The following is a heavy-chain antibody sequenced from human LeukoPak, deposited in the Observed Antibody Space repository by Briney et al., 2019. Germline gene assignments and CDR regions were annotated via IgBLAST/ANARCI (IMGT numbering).Heavy chain of an antibody. J-gene: IGHJ4*02. CDR1: GGSLSSSSYY. V-gene: IGHV4-39*07. CDR3: ARDPGAAGTGVDY. CDR2: IYYSGST. D-gene: IGHD6-13*01. Sequence: SETLSLTCTVSGGSLSSSSYYWGWIRQPPGKGLEWIGSIYYSGSTYYNPSLKSRVTISVDTSKNQFSLKLSSVTAADTAVYYCARDPGAAGTGVDYWGQGTLVTVSS.